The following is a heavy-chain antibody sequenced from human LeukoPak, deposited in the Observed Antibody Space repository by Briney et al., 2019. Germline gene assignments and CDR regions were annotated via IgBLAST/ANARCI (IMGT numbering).Heavy chain of an antibody. Sequence: ASVKVSCKASGYTFTGYYMHWVRQAPGQGLEWMGRIIPIFGTANYAQKFQGRVTITTDESTSTAYMELSSLRSEDTAVYYCARDLYYDSSGFAYDYWGQGTLVTVSS. CDR2: IIPIFGTA. V-gene: IGHV1-69*05. D-gene: IGHD3-22*01. CDR1: GYTFTGYY. J-gene: IGHJ4*02. CDR3: ARDLYYDSSGFAYDY.